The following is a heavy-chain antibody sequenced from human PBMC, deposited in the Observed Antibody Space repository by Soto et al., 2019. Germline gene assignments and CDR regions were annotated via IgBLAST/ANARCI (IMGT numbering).Heavy chain of an antibody. CDR3: ARASCSSTACYIPDYFDY. CDR1: GFTFSDLS. J-gene: IGHJ4*02. D-gene: IGHD2-2*02. V-gene: IGHV3-21*01. CDR2: ITRYSDYV. Sequence: PGRSRTLSCTASGFTFSDLSFVWFRQCPQKGLDWVASITRYSDYVYYAESVEGRFTISRDNAKNTLFLHMDDLRAEDTAMYFCARASCSSTACYIPDYFDYWGQGTMVTVS.